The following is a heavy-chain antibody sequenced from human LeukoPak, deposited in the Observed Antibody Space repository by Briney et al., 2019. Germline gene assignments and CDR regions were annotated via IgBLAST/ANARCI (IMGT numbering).Heavy chain of an antibody. CDR3: ARGRYSSSWYLVGNWFDP. CDR2: IIPIFGTA. D-gene: IGHD6-13*01. CDR1: GGTFSSYA. J-gene: IGHJ5*02. Sequence: PGSSVKFSCKASGGTFSSYAISWVRQAPGQGLEWMGRIIPIFGTANYAQKFQGRVTITTDESTSTAYMELSSLRSEDTAVYYCARGRYSSSWYLVGNWFDPWGQGTLVTVSS. V-gene: IGHV1-69*05.